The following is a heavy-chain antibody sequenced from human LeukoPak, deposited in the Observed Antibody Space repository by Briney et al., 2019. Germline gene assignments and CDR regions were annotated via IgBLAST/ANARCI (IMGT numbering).Heavy chain of an antibody. D-gene: IGHD3-3*01. CDR3: ATYDFWSGYPGY. V-gene: IGHV1-8*01. Sequence: GASVEVSCKASGYTFTSYDINWVRQATGQGLEWMGWMNPNGGNTGYAQKFQGRVTMTRNTSISTAYMELSSLRSEDTAVYYCATYDFWSGYPGYWGQGTLVTVSS. CDR1: GYTFTSYD. CDR2: MNPNGGNT. J-gene: IGHJ4*02.